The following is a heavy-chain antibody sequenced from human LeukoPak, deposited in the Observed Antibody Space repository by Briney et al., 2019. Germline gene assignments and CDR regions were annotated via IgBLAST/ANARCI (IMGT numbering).Heavy chain of an antibody. CDR1: GGTFSSYA. Sequence: ASVKVSCKASGGTFSSYAISWVRQAPGQGLEWMGGIIPIFGTANYAQKFQGRVTITADESTSTAYMELSSLRSEDTAVYYCARGVAAAAPHYFDYWGQGTLVTVSS. J-gene: IGHJ4*02. CDR3: ARGVAAAAPHYFDY. V-gene: IGHV1-69*13. CDR2: IIPIFGTA. D-gene: IGHD6-13*01.